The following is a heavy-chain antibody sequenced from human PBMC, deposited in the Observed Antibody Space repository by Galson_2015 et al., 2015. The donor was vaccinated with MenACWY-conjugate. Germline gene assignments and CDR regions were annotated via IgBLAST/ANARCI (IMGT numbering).Heavy chain of an antibody. CDR3: AREGMDHYSHAWSFDL. Sequence: SLRLSCAASEFTFNSHWMSWVRQAPGKGLEWVADIKKDGSEKYYVDSVKGRFTISRENAKNSLNLQMNSLRAQDTAVYYCAREGMDHYSHAWSFDLWGRGTLVSVS. CDR2: IKKDGSEK. D-gene: IGHD6-13*01. V-gene: IGHV3-7*01. J-gene: IGHJ2*01. CDR1: EFTFNSHW.